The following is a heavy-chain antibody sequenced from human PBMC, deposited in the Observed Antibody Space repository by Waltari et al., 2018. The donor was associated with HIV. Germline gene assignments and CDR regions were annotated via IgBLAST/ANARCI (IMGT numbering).Heavy chain of an antibody. D-gene: IGHD3-22*01. CDR3: ARVSDNSGFYFGIYYFDY. Sequence: EMQLVESEGGLVQPGGSLSLSCAASAFTFSRFCMSWFRQAPGKGLEWVASIKQDGSDTYYVDSVKGRFTISRDNAKNSLYLHMNSLRAEDTAVYHCARVSDNSGFYFGIYYFDYWGQGTLVTVSS. V-gene: IGHV3-7*01. CDR1: AFTFSRFC. J-gene: IGHJ4*02. CDR2: IKQDGSDT.